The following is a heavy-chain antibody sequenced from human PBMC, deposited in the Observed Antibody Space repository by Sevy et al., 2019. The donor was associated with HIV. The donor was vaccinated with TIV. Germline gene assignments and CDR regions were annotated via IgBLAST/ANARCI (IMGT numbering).Heavy chain of an antibody. CDR3: ARVDANYDKGFDP. V-gene: IGHV3-48*03. Sequence: GGSLRLSCEASGFTFSSYEMNWVRQAPGKGLEWVSYISSSGTTIKYADSVKGRFTISRDNAKNSLYMQMNSLRAEDTAVHYCARVDANYDKGFDPWGQGTLVTVSS. D-gene: IGHD3-22*01. CDR1: GFTFSSYE. CDR2: ISSSGTTI. J-gene: IGHJ5*02.